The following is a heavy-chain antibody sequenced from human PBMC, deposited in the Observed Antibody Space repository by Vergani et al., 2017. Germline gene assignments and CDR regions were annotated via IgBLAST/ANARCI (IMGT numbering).Heavy chain of an antibody. J-gene: IGHJ6*03. Sequence: VQLLESGGGSAQPGESLRLSCAASGFTFSSYAMSWIRQRPGKGLEWIGYIFYSGTTYDNPSLRSRLTISVDTSQNQFSLKLRSVTAADTAVYYCARVDTQVPATSHFYYMDVWGKGTTVVVSS. V-gene: IGHV4-59*06. D-gene: IGHD6-25*01. CDR1: GFTFSSYA. CDR3: ARVDTQVPATSHFYYMDV. CDR2: IFYSGTT.